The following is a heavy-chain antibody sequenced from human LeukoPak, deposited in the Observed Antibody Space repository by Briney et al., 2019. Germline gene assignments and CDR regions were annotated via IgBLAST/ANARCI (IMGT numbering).Heavy chain of an antibody. D-gene: IGHD6-19*01. CDR2: ISWNSGTI. CDR1: GLIFNNYA. CDR3: AKDNRRHYTSGPNPDSLH. Sequence: GGSLRLSCAGSGLIFNNYAMHWVRQPPGKGLEWVSGISWNSGTIDYADSVRGRFTISRDNAKNSLYLQMDSLRVEDTAFYYCAKDNRRHYTSGPNPDSLHWGQGALVTVSS. V-gene: IGHV3-9*01. J-gene: IGHJ4*02.